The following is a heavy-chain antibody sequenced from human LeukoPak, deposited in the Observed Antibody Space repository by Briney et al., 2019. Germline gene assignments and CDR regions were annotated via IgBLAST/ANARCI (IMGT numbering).Heavy chain of an antibody. CDR3: VRMGGYSYGYGTDY. Sequence: GGSLRLSCGASGFTFSSYWMSWVRQAPGKGLEWVANIKQDGSEKYYVDSVKGRFTISRDNAKNSLYLQMNSLRAEDTAVYYCVRMGGYSYGYGTDYWGQGTLVTVSS. D-gene: IGHD5-18*01. V-gene: IGHV3-7*03. J-gene: IGHJ4*02. CDR2: IKQDGSEK. CDR1: GFTFSSYW.